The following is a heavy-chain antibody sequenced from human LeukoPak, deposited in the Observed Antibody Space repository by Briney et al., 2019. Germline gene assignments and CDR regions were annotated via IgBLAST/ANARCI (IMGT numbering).Heavy chain of an antibody. D-gene: IGHD6-13*01. V-gene: IGHV4-59*05. J-gene: IGHJ4*02. CDR2: IYYSGST. Sequence: KPSETLSLTCTVSGGSISSYYWSWIRQPPGKGLEWLGSIYYSGSTYYNPSLKSRVTISVDTSKNQFSLKLSSVTAADTAVYYCARHTRIAAAGQEFDYWGQGTLVTVSS. CDR1: GGSISSYY. CDR3: ARHTRIAAAGQEFDY.